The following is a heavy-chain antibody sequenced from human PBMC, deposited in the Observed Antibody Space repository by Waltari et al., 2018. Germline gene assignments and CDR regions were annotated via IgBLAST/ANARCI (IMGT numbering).Heavy chain of an antibody. D-gene: IGHD3-3*01. CDR1: GVSISSGSYY. Sequence: QVQLQESGPGLVKPSQTLSLTCPVPGVSISSGSYYWSWIRQPAGKGLEWIGRIYPSGSTNYNPSLKSRVTISIDTSKNQFSLKLSSVTAADTAVYYCARVLSGQWMLYHDALDIWGQGTMVTVSS. CDR2: IYPSGST. CDR3: ARVLSGQWMLYHDALDI. V-gene: IGHV4-61*02. J-gene: IGHJ3*02.